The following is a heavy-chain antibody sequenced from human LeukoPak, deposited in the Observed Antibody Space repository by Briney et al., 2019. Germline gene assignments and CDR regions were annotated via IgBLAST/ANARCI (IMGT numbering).Heavy chain of an antibody. CDR2: ISWNSGSI. D-gene: IGHD3-10*01. CDR1: GFTFDDYA. Sequence: PGGSLRLSCAASGFTFDDYAMHWVRQAPGKGLEWVSGISWNSGSIGYADSVKGRFTISRDNAKNSLYLQMNSLRAEDTAVYYCARHIVLLWFGESPDRAFDIWGQGTMVTVSS. J-gene: IGHJ3*02. V-gene: IGHV3-9*01. CDR3: ARHIVLLWFGESPDRAFDI.